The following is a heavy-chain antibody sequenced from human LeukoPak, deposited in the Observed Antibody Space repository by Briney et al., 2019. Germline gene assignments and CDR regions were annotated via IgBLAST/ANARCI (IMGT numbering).Heavy chain of an antibody. J-gene: IGHJ3*01. CDR2: IYPDDSET. CDR1: GYTFTNYG. D-gene: IGHD6-13*01. Sequence: AGESLKISCKGSGYTFTNYGIGWGRQMPGKGLEWMGIIYPDDSETAFSPSFQGQVTISADKSINTAFLQWSSLKASDTAMYYCARSQDSSSDAFDVWGQGTMVTVSS. V-gene: IGHV5-51*01. CDR3: ARSQDSSSDAFDV.